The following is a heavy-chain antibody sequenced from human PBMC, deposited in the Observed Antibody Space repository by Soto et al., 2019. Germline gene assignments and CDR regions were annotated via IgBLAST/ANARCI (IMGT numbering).Heavy chain of an antibody. V-gene: IGHV3-48*03. CDR1: GFTFSSFE. CDR3: ARDSGGGAARRPTFYY. J-gene: IGHJ4*02. CDR2: IGRSGETI. D-gene: IGHD6-6*01. Sequence: GGSLRLSCVGSGFTFSSFEMNWVRQTPGKGLEWLSYIGRSGETIYYADSVKGRFTISRDNAKSSLFLQMNGLRDEDTGIYYCARDSGGGAARRPTFYYWGRGTLVTVSS.